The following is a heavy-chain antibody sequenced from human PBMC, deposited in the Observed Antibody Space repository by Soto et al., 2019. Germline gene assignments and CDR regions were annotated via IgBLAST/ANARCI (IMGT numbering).Heavy chain of an antibody. CDR1: GGSVSSGSYY. V-gene: IGHV4-61*01. Sequence: PSETLSLTCTVYGGSVSSGSYYWSWIRQPPGKGLEWIGYIYYSGSTNYNPSLKSRVTISVDTSKNQFSLKLSSVTAADTAIYYCASLNFDILTGYYAFDLWGQGTMVTVSS. J-gene: IGHJ3*01. D-gene: IGHD3-9*01. CDR2: IYYSGST. CDR3: ASLNFDILTGYYAFDL.